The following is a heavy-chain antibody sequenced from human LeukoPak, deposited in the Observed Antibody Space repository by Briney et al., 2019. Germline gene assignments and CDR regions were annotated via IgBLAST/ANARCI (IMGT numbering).Heavy chain of an antibody. D-gene: IGHD3-16*01. J-gene: IGHJ5*02. CDR1: GGSISSGGYY. V-gene: IGHV4-31*03. CDR2: IYYSGST. CDR3: ARGGATGLSSNWFDP. Sequence: SETLSLTCTVSGGSISSGGYYWSWIRQHPGTGLEWIGYIYYSGSTYYNPSLKSRVTISVDTSKNQFSLKLSSVTAADTAVYYCARGGATGLSSNWFDPWGQGTLVIVSS.